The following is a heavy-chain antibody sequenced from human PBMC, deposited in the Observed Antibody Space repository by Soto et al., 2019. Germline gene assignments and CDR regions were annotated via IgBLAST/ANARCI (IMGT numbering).Heavy chain of an antibody. CDR2: MNPNSGNT. CDR3: ARSREMAAADDYYMDV. CDR1: GYTFTSYD. D-gene: IGHD6-13*01. Sequence: ASVKVSCKASGYTFTSYDINWVRQATGQGLEWMGWMNPNSGNTGYAQKFQGRVTMTRNTSISTAYMELSSLRSEDTAVYYCARSREMAAADDYYMDVWGKGTTVTGSS. J-gene: IGHJ6*03. V-gene: IGHV1-8*01.